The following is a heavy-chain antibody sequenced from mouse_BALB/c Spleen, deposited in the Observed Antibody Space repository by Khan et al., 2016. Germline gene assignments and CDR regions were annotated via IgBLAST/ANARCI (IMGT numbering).Heavy chain of an antibody. D-gene: IGHD1-2*01. Sequence: VQLQESGPGLVAPSQSLSITCTVSGFSLTTYGVHWVRQPPGKGLEWLGVIWAGGSTNYNSALMSRLSISKDNSKSQVFLKMNSLQTDDTATYYCARDRYGGTSYFDYWGQGTTLTVSS. CDR1: GFSLTTYG. J-gene: IGHJ2*01. V-gene: IGHV2-9*02. CDR2: IWAGGST. CDR3: ARDRYGGTSYFDY.